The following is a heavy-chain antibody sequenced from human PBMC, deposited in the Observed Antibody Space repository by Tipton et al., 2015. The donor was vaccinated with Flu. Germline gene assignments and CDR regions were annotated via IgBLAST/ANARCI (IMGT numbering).Heavy chain of an antibody. V-gene: IGHV3-30*03. CDR2: ISFDGSKT. CDR1: GFTFSNYG. Sequence: AVSGFTFSNYGMHWVRQAPGKGLEWLAVISFDGSKTHYIDSVKGRFTISRDVSKNTLYLQMNSLRAEDTAVYYCARSPGYYFDYWGQGTLVTVSS. CDR3: ARSPGYYFDY. J-gene: IGHJ4*02.